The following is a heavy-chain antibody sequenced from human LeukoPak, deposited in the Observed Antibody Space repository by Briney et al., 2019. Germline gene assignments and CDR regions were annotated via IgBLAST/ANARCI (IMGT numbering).Heavy chain of an antibody. CDR2: IYYSGST. J-gene: IGHJ4*02. CDR1: GGSISSYY. D-gene: IGHD3-22*01. Sequence: SETLSLTCTVSGGSISSYYWSWIRQPPGKGLEWIGYIYYSGSTNYNPSLKSRVTISVDTSKNQFSLKLSSVTAADTAVYYCARVSGLSRYYDSSAYQYYFDYWGQGTLVTVSS. V-gene: IGHV4-59*01. CDR3: ARVSGLSRYYDSSAYQYYFDY.